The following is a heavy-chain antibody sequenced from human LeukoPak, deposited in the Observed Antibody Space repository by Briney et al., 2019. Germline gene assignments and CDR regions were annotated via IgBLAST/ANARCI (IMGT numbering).Heavy chain of an antibody. V-gene: IGHV3-23*01. CDR3: AKYPLHPPKFDP. CDR1: GFTFSSYA. CDR2: ISGSGGST. Sequence: TGGSLRLSCAASGFTFSSYAMSWVRQAPGKGLEWVSAISGSGGSTYYADSVKGRFTISRDNSKNTLYLQMNSLRAEDTAVYYCAKYPLHPPKFDPWGQGTLVTVSS. D-gene: IGHD5-24*01. J-gene: IGHJ5*02.